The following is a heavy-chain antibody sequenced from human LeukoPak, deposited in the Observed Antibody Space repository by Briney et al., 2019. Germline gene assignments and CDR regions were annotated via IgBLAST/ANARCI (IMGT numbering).Heavy chain of an antibody. D-gene: IGHD5-18*01. Sequence: GGSLRLSCAASGFTFSDYYMSWIRQAPGKGLEWVSYISSSGSTICYADSVKGRFTISRDNAKNSLYLQMNSLRAEDTAVYYCARGIGRTQLWTPGHYYYYYVGVWGKGTTVTISS. J-gene: IGHJ6*03. CDR3: ARGIGRTQLWTPGHYYYYYVGV. V-gene: IGHV3-11*04. CDR1: GFTFSDYY. CDR2: ISSSGSTI.